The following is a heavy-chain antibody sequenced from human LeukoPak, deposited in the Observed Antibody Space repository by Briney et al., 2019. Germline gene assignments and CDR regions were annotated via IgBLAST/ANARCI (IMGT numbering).Heavy chain of an antibody. J-gene: IGHJ4*02. CDR2: ISYDGSNK. V-gene: IGHV3-30*04. D-gene: IGHD3-10*01. Sequence: GGSLRLSCAASGFTFSSYAMHWVRQAPGKGLEWVALISYDGSNKYYADSVKGRFTISRDNSKNTLYLQMNSLRAEDTAVYYCAKELHYGSGSYYNPFDYWGQGTLVTVSS. CDR3: AKELHYGSGSYYNPFDY. CDR1: GFTFSSYA.